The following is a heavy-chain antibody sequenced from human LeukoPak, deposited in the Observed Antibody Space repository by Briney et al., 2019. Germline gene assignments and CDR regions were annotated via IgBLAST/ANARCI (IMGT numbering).Heavy chain of an antibody. CDR3: AREITIFGVVITSSYFDY. CDR2: IYTSGST. V-gene: IGHV4-4*07. J-gene: IGHJ4*02. D-gene: IGHD3-3*01. CDR1: GGSISSYY. Sequence: SETLSLTCTVSGGSISSYYWSWIRQPAGKGLEWIGRIYTSGSTNYNPSLKSRVTMSVDTSKNQFSLKLSSVTAADTAVYYCAREITIFGVVITSSYFDYWGQGTLVTVSS.